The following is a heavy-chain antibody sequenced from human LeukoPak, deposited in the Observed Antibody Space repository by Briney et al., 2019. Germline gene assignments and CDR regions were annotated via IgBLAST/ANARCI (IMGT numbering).Heavy chain of an antibody. V-gene: IGHV3-7*01. CDR2: IRQDGSEK. Sequence: GGSLRLSCVDSGLNFEAYWMAWVRQAPGKGPEWVANIRQDGSEKNYVDSVRGRFTISRDNAKNSLYLQMSSLRAEDTAVYYCAREGDFWTGFSPNWLDPWGQGTLVTVSS. J-gene: IGHJ5*02. CDR1: GLNFEAYW. CDR3: AREGDFWTGFSPNWLDP. D-gene: IGHD3/OR15-3a*01.